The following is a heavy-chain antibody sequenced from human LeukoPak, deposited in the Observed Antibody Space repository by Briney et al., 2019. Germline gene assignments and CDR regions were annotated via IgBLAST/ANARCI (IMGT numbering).Heavy chain of an antibody. CDR3: ARDQWFDGFDR. J-gene: IGHJ4*02. CDR2: VSGGGTDT. Sequence: PGGSLRLSCTGSGFNFSAHLMTWVRQVPGKGLEWISSVSGGGTDTYYADSVKGRFIVSRDDSKSTIYLLMNGLTVEDTATYFCARDQWFDGFDRWGQGTLATVSS. V-gene: IGHV3-23*01. D-gene: IGHD3-22*01. CDR1: GFNFSAHL.